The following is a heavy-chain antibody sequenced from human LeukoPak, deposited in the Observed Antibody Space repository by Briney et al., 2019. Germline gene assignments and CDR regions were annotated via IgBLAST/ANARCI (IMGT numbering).Heavy chain of an antibody. D-gene: IGHD3-10*01. CDR2: INHSGST. Sequence: SETLSLTCAVYGGSFSGYYWSWIRQPPGKGLEWIGEINHSGSTNYNPSLKSRVTISVDTSKNQFSLKLSSVTAADTAVYYCARTQPTAMVRGLYYYMDVWGKGTTVTVSS. V-gene: IGHV4-34*01. J-gene: IGHJ6*03. CDR3: ARTQPTAMVRGLYYYMDV. CDR1: GGSFSGYY.